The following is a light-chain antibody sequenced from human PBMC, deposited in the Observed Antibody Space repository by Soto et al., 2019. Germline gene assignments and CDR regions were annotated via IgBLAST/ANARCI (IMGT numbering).Light chain of an antibody. CDR1: QSVSSSY. CDR2: GAS. CDR3: LQYGSSPQDT. V-gene: IGKV3-20*01. Sequence: EIVLTQSPGTLSLSPGERATLSCRASQSVSSSYLAWYQQKPGQAPRLLIYGASSRATGIPDRFSGSGSGTDFTLTISRLEPEDFAVYYCLQYGSSPQDTFGQGTKLEIK. J-gene: IGKJ2*01.